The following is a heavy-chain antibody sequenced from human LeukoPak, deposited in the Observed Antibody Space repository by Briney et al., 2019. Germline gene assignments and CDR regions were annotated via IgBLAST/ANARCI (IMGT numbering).Heavy chain of an antibody. CDR2: ISSSGSTI. V-gene: IGHV3-11*01. CDR3: ARDSSVLRYFDWLAGSGMDV. CDR1: GFTFSDYY. Sequence: GGSLRLSCAASGFTFSDYYMSWIRQAPGKGLEWVSDISSSGSTIYYADSVKGRFTISRDNAKNSLYLQMDSLRAEDTAVYYCARDSSVLRYFDWLAGSGMDVWGQGTTVTVSS. J-gene: IGHJ6*02. D-gene: IGHD3-9*01.